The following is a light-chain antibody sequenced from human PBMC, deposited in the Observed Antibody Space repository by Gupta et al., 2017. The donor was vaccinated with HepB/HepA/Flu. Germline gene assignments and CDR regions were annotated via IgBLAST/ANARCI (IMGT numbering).Light chain of an antibody. CDR1: SSNIGNNY. CDR3: AAWDDSVSSLL. J-gene: IGLJ2*01. V-gene: IGLV1-47*02. CDR2: STS. Sequence: HSVLTQTPSASGTPGQRVTISCSGTSSNIGNNYVYWYQHLPRTGPKLLIESTSQRPSGVPDRFAGSKSGTSASLAISGLRSEDEGDDYCAAWDDSVSSLLLGGGTKLKVL.